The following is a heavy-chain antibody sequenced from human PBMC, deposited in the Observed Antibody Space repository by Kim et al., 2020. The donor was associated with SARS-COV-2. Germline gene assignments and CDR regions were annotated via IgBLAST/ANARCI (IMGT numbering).Heavy chain of an antibody. CDR1: GFSFRTYT. CDR3: AAATSSEHFRY. D-gene: IGHD2-15*01. Sequence: GGSLRLSCAASGFSFRTYTLYWVRQAPGKGLECVAVISYDGTDKYNTDSVKGRFTISRDNSKNMFYLQMNSLRAEDTAMYYCAAATSSEHFRYWGQGSLVTVSS. CDR2: ISYDGTDK. J-gene: IGHJ1*01. V-gene: IGHV3-30-3*01.